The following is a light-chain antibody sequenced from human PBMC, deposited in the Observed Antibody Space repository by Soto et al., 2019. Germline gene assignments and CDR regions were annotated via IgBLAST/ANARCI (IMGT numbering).Light chain of an antibody. V-gene: IGLV2-18*02. CDR1: NSDVGSYNH. CDR2: EVG. CDR3: SSYTTSSTYV. J-gene: IGLJ1*01. Sequence: ALTQPPSVSGSPGQSVTISCTGTNSDVGSYNHVSWYQQPPGAAPKLMIYEVGNRPSGVPDRFSGSKSGNTASLTISGLQAEDEADYYCSSYTTSSTYVFGTGTKLTVL.